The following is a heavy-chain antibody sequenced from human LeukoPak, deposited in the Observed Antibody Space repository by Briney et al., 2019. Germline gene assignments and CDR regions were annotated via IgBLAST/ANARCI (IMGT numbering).Heavy chain of an antibody. CDR2: INTDTGNP. Sequence: ASVKVSCKASGYTFTDYAMNWVRQAPGQGLEWMGWINTDTGNPTYAQGFTGRFVFSLDTSVSTAYLQISSLKAEDTAVYYCAREYSGHEFDYWGQGTLVTVSS. V-gene: IGHV7-4-1*02. D-gene: IGHD1-26*01. J-gene: IGHJ4*02. CDR1: GYTFTDYA. CDR3: AREYSGHEFDY.